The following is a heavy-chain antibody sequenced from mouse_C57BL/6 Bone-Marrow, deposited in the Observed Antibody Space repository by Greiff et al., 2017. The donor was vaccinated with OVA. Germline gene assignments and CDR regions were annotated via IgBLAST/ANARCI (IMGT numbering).Heavy chain of an antibody. CDR1: GYTFTEYT. Sequence: VQLQQSGAELVKPGASVKLSCKASGYTFTEYTIHWVKQRSGQGLEWIGWFYPGSGSIKYNENFKDKATLTADKSSSTVYMERSRLTSEDSSGYFCARHGLYYDGSSPYLDYWGQGTTLTVSA. CDR2: FYPGSGSI. D-gene: IGHD1-1*01. J-gene: IGHJ2*01. V-gene: IGHV1-62-2*01. CDR3: ARHGLYYDGSSPYLDY.